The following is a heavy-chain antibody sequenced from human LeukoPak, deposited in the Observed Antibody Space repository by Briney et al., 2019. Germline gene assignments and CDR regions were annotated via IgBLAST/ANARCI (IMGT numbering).Heavy chain of an antibody. J-gene: IGHJ6*03. V-gene: IGHV1-69*05. D-gene: IGHD3-10*01. CDR2: IIPIFGTA. CDR3: ARGGSGRVYYYYMDV. Sequence: ASVKVSCKASGGTFSSYAISRVRQAPGQGLEWMGGIIPIFGTANYAQKFQGRVTITTDESTSTAYMELSSLRSEDTAVYYCARGGSGRVYYYYMDVWGKGTTVTVSS. CDR1: GGTFSSYA.